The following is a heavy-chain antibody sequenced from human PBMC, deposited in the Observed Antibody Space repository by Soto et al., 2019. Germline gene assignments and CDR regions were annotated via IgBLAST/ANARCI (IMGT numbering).Heavy chain of an antibody. CDR2: IIPIFGTA. CDR3: ASLCSGCSCYEYGIDV. CDR1: GGTFSSYA. J-gene: IGHJ6*02. Sequence: QVQLVQSGAEVKKPGSSVKVSCKASGGTFSSYAISWVRQAPGQGLEWMGGIIPIFGTANYAQKFQGRVTITADESTSTAYMELSSLRCEDTAVYYCASLCSGCSCYEYGIDVLGQGTTVTFSS. D-gene: IGHD2-15*01. V-gene: IGHV1-69*01.